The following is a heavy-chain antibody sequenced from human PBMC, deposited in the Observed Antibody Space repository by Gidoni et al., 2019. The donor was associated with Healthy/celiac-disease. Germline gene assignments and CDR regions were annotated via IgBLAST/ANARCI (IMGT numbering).Heavy chain of an antibody. D-gene: IGHD6-19*01. CDR2: INPNSGGT. CDR1: GYTFTGYY. J-gene: IGHJ5*02. CDR3: AREGWGNWFDP. Sequence: QVQLVQAAAEVTKPGASVTVSRKASGYTFTGYYMHWVRQAPGQGLEWRGWINPNSGGTNYAQKFQGRVTMTRDTSISTAYMELSRLRSDDTAVYYCAREGWGNWFDPWGQGTLVTVSS. V-gene: IGHV1-2*02.